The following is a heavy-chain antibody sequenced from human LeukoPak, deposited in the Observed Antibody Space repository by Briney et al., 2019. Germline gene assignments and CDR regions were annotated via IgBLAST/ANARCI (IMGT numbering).Heavy chain of an antibody. CDR1: GCSISSYY. D-gene: IGHD1-14*01. CDR2: IYYSGST. V-gene: IGHV4-59*12. CDR3: ARFKGDRGYYYYGMDV. Sequence: PAETLSLTCTVSGCSISSYYWSWIRQPPGKGLEWVGYIYYSGSTNYNPTLKSRVTISVDTSKNQFSLKLSSVTAADTAVYYCARFKGDRGYYYYGMDVWGQGTTVTVSS. J-gene: IGHJ6*02.